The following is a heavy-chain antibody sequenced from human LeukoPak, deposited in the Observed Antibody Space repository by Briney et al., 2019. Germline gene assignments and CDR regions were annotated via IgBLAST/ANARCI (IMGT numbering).Heavy chain of an antibody. Sequence: SQTLSLTCTVSGGSISSGGYYWSWIRQPPGKGLEWIGYIFHSGSTYYNPSLKSRVSISVDRSENQISLQLSSVTAADTAVYYCARDRNTWNYDSYYYMDVWGKGTTVTVSS. J-gene: IGHJ6*03. CDR1: GGSISSGGYY. V-gene: IGHV4-30-2*01. CDR2: IFHSGST. D-gene: IGHD1-20*01. CDR3: ARDRNTWNYDSYYYMDV.